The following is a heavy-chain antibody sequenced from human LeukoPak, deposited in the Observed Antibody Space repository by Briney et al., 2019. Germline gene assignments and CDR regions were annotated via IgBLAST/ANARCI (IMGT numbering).Heavy chain of an antibody. J-gene: IGHJ4*02. D-gene: IGHD3-9*01. V-gene: IGHV4-59*01. CDR1: GGSISSYY. Sequence: SETLSLTCNVSGGSISSYYWSWIRQPPGRGLEYIGYVSYNGRPNYNPSLQGRVTMSVDTSKNQLSLKLSSVTAADTAVYYCARLHDSVLTRFLYYFDYWGRGTLVTVSS. CDR3: ARLHDSVLTRFLYYFDY. CDR2: VSYNGRP.